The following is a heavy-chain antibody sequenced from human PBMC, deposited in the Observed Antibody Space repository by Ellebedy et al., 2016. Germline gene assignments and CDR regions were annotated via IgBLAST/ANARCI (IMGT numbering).Heavy chain of an antibody. V-gene: IGHV3-30*18. D-gene: IGHD1-1*01. CDR1: RFMVRPYA. Sequence: GGSLRLSXAASRFMVRPYAINWVRQAPGKGLEWVALISDDGEDKNYADSVKGRFTISRDNFKIRVYLEMNSLRLEDTAVYYCAKVPSSDFYNNYYMDVWGQGTTVTVSS. CDR3: AKVPSSDFYNNYYMDV. J-gene: IGHJ6*02. CDR2: ISDDGEDK.